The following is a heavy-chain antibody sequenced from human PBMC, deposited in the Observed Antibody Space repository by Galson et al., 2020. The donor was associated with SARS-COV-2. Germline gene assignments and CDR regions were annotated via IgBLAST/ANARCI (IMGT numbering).Heavy chain of an antibody. CDR1: VGSFSDYY. CDR3: ARRGDSSSWFGFDY. V-gene: IGHV4-34*01. Sequence: SETLSLTCAVYVGSFSDYYWTWIRQPPGKGLEWIGEISHSGSTNYNPSLKSRVTISVDTSKNQFSLRLTSVTAADTAVYYWARRGDSSSWFGFDYWGQGTLVTVSS. CDR2: ISHSGST. D-gene: IGHD6-13*01. J-gene: IGHJ4*02.